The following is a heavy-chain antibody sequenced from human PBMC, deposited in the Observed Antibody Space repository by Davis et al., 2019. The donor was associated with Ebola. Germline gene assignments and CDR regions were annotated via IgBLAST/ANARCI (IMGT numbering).Heavy chain of an antibody. CDR3: ARGRYSSSSVYFDY. CDR1: GFNFRSYG. CDR2: IWYDGSRK. D-gene: IGHD6-6*01. J-gene: IGHJ4*02. Sequence: GESLKISCAASGFNFRSYGMHWVRQAPDKGLEWVAVIWYDGSRKYYGDSVKGRFTISRDNSNNLLYLQMNSLRDEDTAVYYCARGRYSSSSVYFDYWGQGTLVTVSS. V-gene: IGHV3-33*01.